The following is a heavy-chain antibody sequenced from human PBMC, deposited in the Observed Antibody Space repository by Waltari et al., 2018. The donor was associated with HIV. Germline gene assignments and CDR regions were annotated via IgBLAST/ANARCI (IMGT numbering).Heavy chain of an antibody. J-gene: IGHJ6*02. D-gene: IGHD6-13*01. V-gene: IGHV3-23*01. CDR2: IRGSGYST. Sequence: EVQLLESGGGLVQPGGSLRLSCAASGFTVSNYAVNWVRQAPGKGLEWVAAIRGSGYSTYYAESGKGRFTISRDNSKNKLYLQMNSLRAEDTAVYFCVKEHQYSHTWYSFYGMDVWGQGTTVTVSS. CDR1: GFTVSNYA. CDR3: VKEHQYSHTWYSFYGMDV.